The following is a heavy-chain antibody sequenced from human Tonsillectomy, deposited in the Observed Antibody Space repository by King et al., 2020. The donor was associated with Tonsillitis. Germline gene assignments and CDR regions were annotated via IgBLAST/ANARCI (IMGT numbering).Heavy chain of an antibody. CDR1: GASISSGSHY. J-gene: IGHJ4*02. Sequence: QLQESGPGLVKPSETLSLICTVSGASISSGSHYWGWIRQPPGKALDWIGTIYYSGSTYYNPSFKSRVTISVDKSKNQFSLKVTSVTAADTAVYYCARIIPSYYYDTTKYSFYYWGQGTLVTVSS. D-gene: IGHD3-22*01. V-gene: IGHV4-39*01. CDR2: IYYSGST. CDR3: ARIIPSYYYDTTKYSFYY.